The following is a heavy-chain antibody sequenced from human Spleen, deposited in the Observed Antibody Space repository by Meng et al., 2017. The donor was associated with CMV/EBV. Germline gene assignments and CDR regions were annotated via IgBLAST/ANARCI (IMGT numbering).Heavy chain of an antibody. J-gene: IGHJ6*02. V-gene: IGHV3-21*01. CDR3: ARGCSSTSCPTQIYYYYYGMDV. D-gene: IGHD2-2*01. CDR2: ISNSGNFI. CDR1: GFTFSTYS. Sequence: GGSLRLSCATSGFTFSTYSMNWVRQAPGTGLEWVSSISNSGNFIYYADSVKGRFTISRDNAKNSLYLQMNSLRVEDTAVYYCARGCSSTSCPTQIYYYYYGMDVWGQGTTVTVSS.